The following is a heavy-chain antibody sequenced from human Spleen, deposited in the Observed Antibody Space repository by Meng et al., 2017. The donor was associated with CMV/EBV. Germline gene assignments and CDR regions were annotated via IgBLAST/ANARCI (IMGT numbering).Heavy chain of an antibody. J-gene: IGHJ6*02. CDR1: GFTFSSYW. V-gene: IGHV3-74*01. CDR2: ISSDGSST. D-gene: IGHD3-3*01. CDR3: ANDFWSGRYLNYYYGMDV. Sequence: GESLKISCAASGFTFSSYWMHWVRQAPGKGLVWVSRISSDGSSTNYADSVKGRFTISRDNAKNTVCLQMNSLRAEDTAVYYCANDFWSGRYLNYYYGMDVWGQGTTVT.